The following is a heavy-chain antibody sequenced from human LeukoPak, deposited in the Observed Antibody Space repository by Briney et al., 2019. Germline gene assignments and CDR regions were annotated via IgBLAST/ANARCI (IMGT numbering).Heavy chain of an antibody. J-gene: IGHJ3*02. Sequence: PGGSLRLSCAASGFTFSDYYMHWVRQAPGKGLEWVAVISYDGSNKYYADPVKGRFTISRDNSKNTLYLQMNSLRAEDTAVYYCARALGIGYEANAFDIWGQGTMVTVSS. D-gene: IGHD5-12*01. CDR2: ISYDGSNK. CDR1: GFTFSDYY. V-gene: IGHV3-30*03. CDR3: ARALGIGYEANAFDI.